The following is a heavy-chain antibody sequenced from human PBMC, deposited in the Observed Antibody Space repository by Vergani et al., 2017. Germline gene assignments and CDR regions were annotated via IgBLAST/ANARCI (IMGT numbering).Heavy chain of an antibody. Sequence: QVHLVQSGSELKKPGASVKVSCKASVYPFTVYSINWVRQAPGQGLEWMGWINTNTGNPTYAQGFAGRFVFSLDTSVSTAYLQISSLKAEGTAVYYCARDANYILFDSWGQGTLVTVSS. D-gene: IGHD4/OR15-4a*01. V-gene: IGHV7-4-1*02. CDR3: ARDANYILFDS. J-gene: IGHJ4*02. CDR1: VYPFTVYS. CDR2: INTNTGNP.